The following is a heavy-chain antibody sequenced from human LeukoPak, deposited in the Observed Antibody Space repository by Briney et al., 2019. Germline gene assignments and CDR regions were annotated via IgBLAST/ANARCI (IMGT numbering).Heavy chain of an antibody. CDR2: ISYSGNT. CDR1: GGSINSYY. Sequence: PSETLSLTCTVSGGSINSYYWSWIRQPPGKGLEWLGYISYSGNTNYNPSLKSRVTISLATSKNQFFLKLSSVTAADTALYYCARGNANWGQGTLVTVSS. J-gene: IGHJ4*02. V-gene: IGHV4-59*01. CDR3: ARGNAN.